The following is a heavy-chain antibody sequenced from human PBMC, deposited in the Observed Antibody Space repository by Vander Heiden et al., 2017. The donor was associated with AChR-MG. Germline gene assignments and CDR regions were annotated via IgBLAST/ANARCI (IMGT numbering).Heavy chain of an antibody. CDR3: ARDGGFDKGATFDY. CDR1: GYTFPSYA. Sequence: QVQLVQSGAEVKKPGASVKVSCKASGYTFPSYAMHWVRQAPGQRLEWMGWINAGNGNTKYSQKFQGRVTITRDTSASTAYMELSSLRSEDTAVYYCARDGGFDKGATFDYWGQGTLVTVSS. CDR2: INAGNGNT. D-gene: IGHD1-26*01. V-gene: IGHV1-3*01. J-gene: IGHJ4*02.